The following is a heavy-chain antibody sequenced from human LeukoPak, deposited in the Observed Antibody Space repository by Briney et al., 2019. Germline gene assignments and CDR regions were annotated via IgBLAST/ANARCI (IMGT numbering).Heavy chain of an antibody. Sequence: PSETLSLTCTVSGGSISSYYWTWLGQPPGKRLEWIGYVFYSGSTNYNPSLKSRVTVSVDTSKNQFSLKLSSVTAADTAMYYCAREGRGGNWFDPWGQGTLVTVSS. CDR1: GGSISSYY. CDR3: AREGRGGNWFDP. CDR2: VFYSGST. V-gene: IGHV4-59*01. D-gene: IGHD5-24*01. J-gene: IGHJ5*02.